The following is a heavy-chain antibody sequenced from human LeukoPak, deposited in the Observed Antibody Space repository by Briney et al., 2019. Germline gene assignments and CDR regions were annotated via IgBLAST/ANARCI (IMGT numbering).Heavy chain of an antibody. CDR3: ARSMIVSWFDP. CDR1: GFTFSSYW. J-gene: IGHJ5*02. CDR2: INSDGSST. D-gene: IGHD3-22*01. V-gene: IGHV3-74*01. Sequence: GGSLRLSCAASGFTFSSYWMHWVRQAPGKGLVWVSRINSDGSSTSYADSVKGRFTISRDNAKNTLYLQMNSLRAEDTAVYYCARSMIVSWFDPWGQGTLVTVSS.